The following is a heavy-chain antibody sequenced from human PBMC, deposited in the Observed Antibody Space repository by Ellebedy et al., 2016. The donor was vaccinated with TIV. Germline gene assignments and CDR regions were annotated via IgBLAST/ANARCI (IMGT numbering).Heavy chain of an antibody. V-gene: IGHV1-3*01. CDR2: INAGNGNT. CDR3: ARGYCSGGSCSATAFDI. CDR1: GYTFTSYA. D-gene: IGHD2-15*01. Sequence: ASVKVSCKASGYTFTSYAMHWVRQAPGQRLEWVGWINAGNGNTKYSRKFQGRVTITRATSASTAYMELSSLRSEDTAVYYCARGYCSGGSCSATAFDIWGQGTMVTVSS. J-gene: IGHJ3*02.